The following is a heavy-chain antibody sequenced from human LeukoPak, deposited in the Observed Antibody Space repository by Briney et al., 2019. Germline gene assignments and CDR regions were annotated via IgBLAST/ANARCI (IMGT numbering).Heavy chain of an antibody. D-gene: IGHD4-17*01. J-gene: IGHJ4*02. CDR3: AKGRTTVTKFSYFDY. V-gene: IGHV3-9*03. Sequence: GGSLRLSCAASGFTFDDYAMHWVRQAPGKGLEWVSGISWNSGSIGYADSVKGRFTISRDNAKNSLYLQMNSLRAEDMALYYRAKGRTTVTKFSYFDYWGQGTLVTVSS. CDR2: ISWNSGSI. CDR1: GFTFDDYA.